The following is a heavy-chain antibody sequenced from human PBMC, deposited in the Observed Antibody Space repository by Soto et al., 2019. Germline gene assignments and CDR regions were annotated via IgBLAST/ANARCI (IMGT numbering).Heavy chain of an antibody. Sequence: LSRTCAVYGGPFSGYYWSWIRQPPGKGLEWIGEINHSGSTNYNPSLKSRITISVDTSKNQFSLKLSSVTAADTAVYYCARGQYYGSGSYYYYYYYGMDVWGQGTTVTVYS. V-gene: IGHV4-34*01. CDR3: ARGQYYGSGSYYYYYYYGMDV. CDR2: INHSGST. CDR1: GGPFSGYY. D-gene: IGHD3-10*01. J-gene: IGHJ6*02.